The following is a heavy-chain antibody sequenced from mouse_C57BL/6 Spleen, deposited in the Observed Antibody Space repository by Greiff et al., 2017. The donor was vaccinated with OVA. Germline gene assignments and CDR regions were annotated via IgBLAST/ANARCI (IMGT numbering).Heavy chain of an antibody. D-gene: IGHD2-5*01. CDR3: ARRGAYYSNSGYWYVDV. Sequence: QVQLQQSGAELMKPGASVKLSCKATGYTFTGYWIEWVKQRPGHGLEWIGEILPGSGSTNYNEKFKGKATFTADPSSNTAYMQLSSLTTEGSAIYYCARRGAYYSNSGYWYVDVWGTGTTGTVSS. CDR1: GYTFTGYW. V-gene: IGHV1-9*01. CDR2: ILPGSGST. J-gene: IGHJ1*03.